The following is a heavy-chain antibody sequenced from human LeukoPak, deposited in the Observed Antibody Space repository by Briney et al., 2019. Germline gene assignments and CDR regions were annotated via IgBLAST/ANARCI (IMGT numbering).Heavy chain of an antibody. CDR2: IWYDGSNK. J-gene: IGHJ6*02. D-gene: IGHD6-13*01. V-gene: IGHV3-33*01. Sequence: GRSLRLSCAASGFTFSSYGMHWVRQAPGKGLEWVAVIWYDGSNKYYADSVKGRFTISRDNSKNTLYLQMNCLRAEDTAVYYCAPQQLPYYYGMDVWGQGTTVTVSS. CDR3: APQQLPYYYGMDV. CDR1: GFTFSSYG.